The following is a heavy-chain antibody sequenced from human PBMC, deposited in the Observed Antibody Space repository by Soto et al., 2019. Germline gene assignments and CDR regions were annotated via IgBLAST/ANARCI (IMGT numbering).Heavy chain of an antibody. CDR1: GDTFTDYY. V-gene: IGHV1-46*01. Sequence: QVQLMQSGAEVKKPGASVKVSCKASGDTFTDYYIHWVRQAPGQGLEWMGTVNPSGGHTTYAQHFLGRVNVTRDTDTSTLYMELTSLTSDDTAIYYCARGGHVVVVTAALDYWGQGTLVTVSS. J-gene: IGHJ4*02. CDR3: ARGGHVVVVTAALDY. CDR2: VNPSGGHT. D-gene: IGHD2-21*02.